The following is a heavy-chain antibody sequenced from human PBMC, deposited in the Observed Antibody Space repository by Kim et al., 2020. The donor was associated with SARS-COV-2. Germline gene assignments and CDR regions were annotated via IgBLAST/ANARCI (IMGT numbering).Heavy chain of an antibody. D-gene: IGHD2-2*01. Sequence: GGSLRLSCAASGFAFSTYAMTWVRRAPGKGLEWVSTINNNGRTFYSDSVKGRFTISRDNSKNSLYLQMNSLRAEDTALYYCAKFRGQLLSQWPFDYWGQG. CDR3: AKFRGQLLSQWPFDY. V-gene: IGHV3-23*05. J-gene: IGHJ4*02. CDR2: INNNGRT. CDR1: GFAFSTYA.